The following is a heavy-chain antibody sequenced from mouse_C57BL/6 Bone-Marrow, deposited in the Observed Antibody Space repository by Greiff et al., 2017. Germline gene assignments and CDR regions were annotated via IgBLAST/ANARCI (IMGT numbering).Heavy chain of an antibody. CDR1: GYAFSSYW. V-gene: IGHV1-80*01. CDR2: IYPGDGDT. D-gene: IGHD2-4*01. Sequence: VQLQESGAELVKPGASVKISCKASGYAFSSYWMNWVKQRPGKGLEWIGQIYPGDGDTNYNGKFKGKDTLTADKSSSTAYMQLSSLPSEDSAVYFCARRERLRRGSWFAYWGQGTLVTVSA. CDR3: ARRERLRRGSWFAY. J-gene: IGHJ3*01.